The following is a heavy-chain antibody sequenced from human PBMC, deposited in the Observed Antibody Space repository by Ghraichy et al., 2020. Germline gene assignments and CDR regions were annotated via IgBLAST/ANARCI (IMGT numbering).Heavy chain of an antibody. J-gene: IGHJ4*02. CDR3: AKTAYCGGDCWVYYFDY. Sequence: ASVKVSCKASGYTFTSYGISWVRQAPGQGLEWMGWISAYNGNTNYAQKLQGRVTMTTDTSTSTAYMELRSLRSDDTAVYYCAKTAYCGGDCWVYYFDYWGQGTLVTVSS. CDR2: ISAYNGNT. D-gene: IGHD2-21*01. V-gene: IGHV1-18*01. CDR1: GYTFTSYG.